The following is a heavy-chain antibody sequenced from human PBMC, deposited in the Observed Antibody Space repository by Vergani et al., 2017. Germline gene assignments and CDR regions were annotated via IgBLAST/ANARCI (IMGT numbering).Heavy chain of an antibody. CDR3: ASEIRDGYNLRAYWYFDL. CDR1: GGTFSSYA. V-gene: IGHV1-69*06. D-gene: IGHD5-24*01. J-gene: IGHJ2*01. Sequence: QVQLVQSGAEVKKPGSSVKVSCKASGGTFSSYAISWVRQAPGQGLEWMGGIIPIFGTANYAQKFQGRVTITADKSTSTAYMELSSLRSEDTAVYYCASEIRDGYNLRAYWYFDLWGRGTLVTVSS. CDR2: IIPIFGTA.